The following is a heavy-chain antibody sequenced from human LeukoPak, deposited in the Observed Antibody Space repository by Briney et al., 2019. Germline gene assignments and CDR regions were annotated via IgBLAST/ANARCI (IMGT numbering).Heavy chain of an antibody. V-gene: IGHV5-51*01. J-gene: IGHJ4*02. D-gene: IGHD6-6*01. CDR1: GYSFTSYW. CDR3: ARLGKQLVPDY. CDR2: IYPGDSDA. Sequence: GESLKISCKASGYSFTSYWIGWVRQIPGKGLEWMGIIYPGDSDARYSPSFQGQVTISADKSISTAYLQWSSLKASDTAMYYCARLGKQLVPDYWGQGTLVTVSS.